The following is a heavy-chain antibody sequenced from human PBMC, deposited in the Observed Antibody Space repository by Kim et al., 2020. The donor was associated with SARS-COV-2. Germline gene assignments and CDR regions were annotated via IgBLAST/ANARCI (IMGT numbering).Heavy chain of an antibody. Sequence: SVKVSCKASGGTFSSYAISWVRQAPGQGLEWMGGIIPIFGTANYAQKFQGRVTITADESTSTAYMELSSLRSEDTAVYYCARSPSLRKYYYDSSGYGDAFDIWGQGTMVTVSS. CDR3: ARSPSLRKYYYDSSGYGDAFDI. J-gene: IGHJ3*02. CDR2: IIPIFGTA. CDR1: GGTFSSYA. D-gene: IGHD3-22*01. V-gene: IGHV1-69*13.